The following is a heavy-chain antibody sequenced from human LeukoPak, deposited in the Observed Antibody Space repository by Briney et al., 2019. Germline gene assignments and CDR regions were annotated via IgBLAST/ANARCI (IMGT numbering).Heavy chain of an antibody. CDR3: ARYSSSSLNLDY. CDR1: GFTFSSYD. V-gene: IGHV3-13*01. J-gene: IGHJ4*02. Sequence: GGSLRLSCAASGFTFSSYDMHWVRQATGKGLEWVSAIGTAGDTYYPGSVKGRLTISRENAKNSLYLQMNSLRAGDTAVYYCARYSSSSLNLDYWGQGTLVTVSS. D-gene: IGHD6-13*01. CDR2: IGTAGDT.